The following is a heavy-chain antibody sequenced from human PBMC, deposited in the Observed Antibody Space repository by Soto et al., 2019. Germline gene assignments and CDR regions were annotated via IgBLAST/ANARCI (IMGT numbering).Heavy chain of an antibody. V-gene: IGHV4-34*01. D-gene: IGHD6-6*01. CDR1: GGSFSGYY. CDR2: INHSGST. CDR3: ARGGIYSSSPRS. J-gene: IGHJ5*02. Sequence: SETLSLTCAVYGGSFSGYYWSWIRQPPGKGLEWIGEINHSGSTNYNPSLKSRVTISVDTSKNQFSLKLSSVTAADTAVYYCARGGIYSSSPRSWGQGTLVTVSS.